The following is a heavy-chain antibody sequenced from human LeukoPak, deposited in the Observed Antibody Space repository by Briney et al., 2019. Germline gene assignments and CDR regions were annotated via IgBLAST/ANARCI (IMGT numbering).Heavy chain of an antibody. J-gene: IGHJ4*02. D-gene: IGHD3-22*01. Sequence: ASVKVSCKASGYTFTGYYMHWVRQAPGQGLEWMGWINPNSGGTNYAQKFQGRVTMTRDTSISTAYMELSRLRSDDTAVYYCARDPGIVAEYYFDYWGQGTLVTVSS. CDR1: GYTFTGYY. CDR3: ARDPGIVAEYYFDY. CDR2: INPNSGGT. V-gene: IGHV1-2*02.